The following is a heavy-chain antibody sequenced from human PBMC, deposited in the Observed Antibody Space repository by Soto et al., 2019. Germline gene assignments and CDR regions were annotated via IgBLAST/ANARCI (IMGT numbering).Heavy chain of an antibody. CDR2: IYYSGST. D-gene: IGHD3-10*01. J-gene: IGHJ6*02. V-gene: IGHV4-59*12. CDR1: GGSISSYY. Sequence: SETLSLTCPVSGGSISSYYWSWIRQPPGKGLEWIGSIYYSGSTYYNPSLKSRVTISVDTSKNQLSLKLSSVTAADTAVYYCARGQYYYGSGLYYYGMDVWGQGTTVTVSS. CDR3: ARGQYYYGSGLYYYGMDV.